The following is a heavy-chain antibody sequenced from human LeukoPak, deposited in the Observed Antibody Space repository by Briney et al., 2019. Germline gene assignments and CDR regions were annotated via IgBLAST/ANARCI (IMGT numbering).Heavy chain of an antibody. J-gene: IGHJ4*02. D-gene: IGHD4-23*01. V-gene: IGHV4-30-2*01. CDR2: IYHSGST. CDR1: GGSICSGGYS. CDR3: ARRIDYGGPYFDY. Sequence: SETLSLTCAVSGGSICSGGYSWSWIRQPPGKGLEWIGYIYHSGSTYYNPSLKGRVTISVDRSKNQFSLKLSSVTAADTAVYYCARRIDYGGPYFDYWGQGTLVTVSS.